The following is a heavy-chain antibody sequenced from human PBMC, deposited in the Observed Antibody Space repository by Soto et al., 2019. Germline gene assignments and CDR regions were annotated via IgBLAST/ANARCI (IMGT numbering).Heavy chain of an antibody. Sequence: QLQLQESGSGLVKPSQTLSLTCAVSGGSISSGGYSCNWIRQPPGKGLEWIGYIYHSGSTYYNPSLKSRVTTSVDRSKNQCSLKLSSVTAADTAVYYCARGMTTVTTFDYWGQGTLVTVSS. CDR2: IYHSGST. CDR1: GGSISSGGYS. J-gene: IGHJ4*02. D-gene: IGHD4-17*01. V-gene: IGHV4-30-2*01. CDR3: ARGMTTVTTFDY.